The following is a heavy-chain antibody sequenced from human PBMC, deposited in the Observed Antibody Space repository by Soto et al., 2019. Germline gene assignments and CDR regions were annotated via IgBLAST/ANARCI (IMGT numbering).Heavy chain of an antibody. V-gene: IGHV1-18*01. Sequence: ASVKVSCKASGYTFTSYGISWVRQAPGQGLEWMGWISAYNGNTNYAQKLQGRVTMTTDTSTSTAYLQWSSLKASDTAMYYCARHSEIKMARAPFDPWGQGTLVTVSS. J-gene: IGHJ5*02. CDR3: ARHSEIKMARAPFDP. CDR1: GYTFTSYG. CDR2: ISAYNGNT.